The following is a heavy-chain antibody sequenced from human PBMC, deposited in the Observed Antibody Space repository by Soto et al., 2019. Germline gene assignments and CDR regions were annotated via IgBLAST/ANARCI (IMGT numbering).Heavy chain of an antibody. D-gene: IGHD6-6*01. CDR1: GYTFTSYG. Sequence: ASVKVSCKASGYTFTSYGISWVRQAPGQGLEWMGWISAYNGNTNYAQKLQGRVTMTTDTSTSTAYMELRSLRSDDTAVYYCARDGGAARLYYYYYYMDVWGKGTTVTVSS. V-gene: IGHV1-18*01. CDR3: ARDGGAARLYYYYYYMDV. CDR2: ISAYNGNT. J-gene: IGHJ6*03.